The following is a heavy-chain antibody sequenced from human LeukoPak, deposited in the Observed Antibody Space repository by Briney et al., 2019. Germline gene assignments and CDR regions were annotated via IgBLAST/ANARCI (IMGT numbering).Heavy chain of an antibody. CDR2: IYYSGST. J-gene: IGHJ4*02. CDR3: ARDGRRDGENY. CDR1: GGSIDSYY. V-gene: IGHV4-59*12. Sequence: SETLSLTCTISGGSIDSYYWSWIRQPPGKGLEWIGYIYYSGSTNYNPSLKSRVTISVDTSKNQFSLKLSSVTAADTAAYYCARDGRRDGENYWGQGTLVTVSS.